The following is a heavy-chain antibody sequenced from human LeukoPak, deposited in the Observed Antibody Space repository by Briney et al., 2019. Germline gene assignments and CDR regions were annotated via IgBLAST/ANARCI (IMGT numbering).Heavy chain of an antibody. J-gene: IGHJ4*02. Sequence: GGSLRLSCAASGFSFSSYWMHWGRQAPGKGLVWVSRINGDGSRTYYADSVKGRFTISRDNAKNTLHVQMNGLRAEDTAVYYCAREASQDYFDYWGQGTLVTVSS. V-gene: IGHV3-74*01. CDR3: AREASQDYFDY. CDR2: INGDGSRT. CDR1: GFSFSSYW.